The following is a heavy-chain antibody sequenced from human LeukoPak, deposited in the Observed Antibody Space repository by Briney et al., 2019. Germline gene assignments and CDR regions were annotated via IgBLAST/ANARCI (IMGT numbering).Heavy chain of an antibody. J-gene: IGHJ6*03. V-gene: IGHV1-69*13. Sequence: SVKVSCKASGGTFSSYAVSWVRQAPGQGLEWMGGIIPIFGTANYAQKFQGRVTITADESTSTAYMELSSLRSEDTAVYYCARGSREYSSSWYSGSYYYYMDVWGKGTTVTISS. CDR2: IIPIFGTA. CDR3: ARGSREYSSSWYSGSYYYYMDV. CDR1: GGTFSSYA. D-gene: IGHD6-13*01.